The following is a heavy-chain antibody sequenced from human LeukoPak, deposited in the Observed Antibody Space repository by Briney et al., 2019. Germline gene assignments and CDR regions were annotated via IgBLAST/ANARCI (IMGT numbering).Heavy chain of an antibody. V-gene: IGHV3-33*06. Sequence: PGGSLRLSCSASGFNFETHALHWVRQAPGKGLEWVAVIWYDGSNKYYADSVKGRFTISRDNSKNTLYLQMNSLRAEDTAVYYCAKGNYYGSGSYYPTYYFDYWGQGTLVTVSS. J-gene: IGHJ4*02. CDR3: AKGNYYGSGSYYPTYYFDY. CDR2: IWYDGSNK. CDR1: GFNFETHA. D-gene: IGHD3-10*01.